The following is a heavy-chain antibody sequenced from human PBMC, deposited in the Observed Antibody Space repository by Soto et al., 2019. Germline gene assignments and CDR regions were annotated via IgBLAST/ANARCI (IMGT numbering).Heavy chain of an antibody. D-gene: IGHD6-19*01. Sequence: PAESLKISCKGSGYSFTSYWISWVRQMPGKGLEWMGRIDPSDSYTNYSPSFQGHVTISADKSISTAYLQWSSLKASDTAMYYCARGERIAVAGTKDFDYWGQGTLVTVYS. CDR1: GYSFTSYW. J-gene: IGHJ4*02. V-gene: IGHV5-10-1*01. CDR2: IDPSDSYT. CDR3: ARGERIAVAGTKDFDY.